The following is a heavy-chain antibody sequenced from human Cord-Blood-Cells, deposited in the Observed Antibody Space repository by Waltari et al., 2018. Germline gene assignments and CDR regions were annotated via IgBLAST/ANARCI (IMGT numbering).Heavy chain of an antibody. CDR3: ARVLSDSSGYYYWFDP. CDR2: IYPGDSYT. CDR1: GYSFTSYW. V-gene: IGHV5-51*01. Sequence: EVQLVQSGAEVKKPGESLKISCKGSGYSFTSYWIGWVRQMPGKGLEWMGIIYPGDSYTRYSPACQGQVTISADKSISTAYLQWSSLKASDTAMYYCARVLSDSSGYYYWFDPWGQGTLVTVSS. D-gene: IGHD3-22*01. J-gene: IGHJ5*02.